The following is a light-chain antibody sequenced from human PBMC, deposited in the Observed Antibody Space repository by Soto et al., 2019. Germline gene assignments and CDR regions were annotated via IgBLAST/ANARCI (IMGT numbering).Light chain of an antibody. CDR2: GVS. CDR3: QQYVTSPWT. J-gene: IGKJ1*01. V-gene: IGKV3-20*01. CDR1: QTLTSGY. Sequence: EIVLTQSPGTLSLSPXXRXXXXXXASQTLTSGYLAWYQQKPGQAPRLLIYGVSTGATGVPDRVSGSGSGTDFTLSISRLEPEDFAVYYCQQYVTSPWTFGQGTKVDIK.